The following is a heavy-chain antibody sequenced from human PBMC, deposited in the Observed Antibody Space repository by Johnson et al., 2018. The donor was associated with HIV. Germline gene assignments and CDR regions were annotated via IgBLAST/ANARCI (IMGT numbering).Heavy chain of an antibody. CDR3: AKLTGYDTSGPAHKDEFDM. D-gene: IGHD3-22*01. CDR2: IRYDEISK. J-gene: IGHJ3*02. V-gene: IGHV3-30*02. CDR1: GFSFSRYG. Sequence: QMQLVESGGGVVQPGGSLRLSCAASGFSFSRYGMHWVRQAPGKGLEWVAFIRYDEISKYYADSVKGRFTISRDNSKSTLYLQMNSLRAEDTALYYCAKLTGYDTSGPAHKDEFDMWGQGTMVTVSS.